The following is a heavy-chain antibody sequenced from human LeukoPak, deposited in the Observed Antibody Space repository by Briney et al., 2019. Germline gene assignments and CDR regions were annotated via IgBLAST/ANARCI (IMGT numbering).Heavy chain of an antibody. CDR3: ASPVAVEYYDSSGLSPFDY. Sequence: GASVKVSCKASGYTFTSYYIHWVRQAPGQGLEWMGIISPSGGSTSYAQKFQSRVTITADESTSTAYMELSSLRSEDTAVYYCASPVAVEYYDSSGLSPFDYWGQGTLVTVSS. CDR1: GYTFTSYY. J-gene: IGHJ4*02. CDR2: ISPSGGST. V-gene: IGHV1-46*01. D-gene: IGHD3-22*01.